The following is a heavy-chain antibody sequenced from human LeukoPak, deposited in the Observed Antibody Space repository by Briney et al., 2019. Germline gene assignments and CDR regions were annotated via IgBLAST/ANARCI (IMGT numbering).Heavy chain of an antibody. Sequence: ASVKVSCKASGYTFTSYDINWVRQATGQGLEWMGWMNPNSGTTGFAQKFQGRVTITWNTSIGTAYMELSSLRSEDTAVYYCARDRDYGDSVNWFDPWGQGTLVTVSS. CDR2: MNPNSGTT. CDR1: GYTFTSYD. CDR3: ARDRDYGDSVNWFDP. D-gene: IGHD4-17*01. V-gene: IGHV1-8*03. J-gene: IGHJ5*02.